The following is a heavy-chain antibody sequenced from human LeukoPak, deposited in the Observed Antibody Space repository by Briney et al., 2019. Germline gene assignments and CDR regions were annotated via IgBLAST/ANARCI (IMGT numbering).Heavy chain of an antibody. V-gene: IGHV3-30*18. Sequence: GGSRRLSCTASGFTFSNYGMHWVRQAPGKGLEWVAVISYDGSNEYYADSVKGRFTISRDNSKNTLFLQMNSLRPEDTAVYHCAKVALFSGYYPPFDYWGQGTLVTVSS. J-gene: IGHJ4*02. CDR3: AKVALFSGYYPPFDY. CDR1: GFTFSNYG. D-gene: IGHD3-22*01. CDR2: ISYDGSNE.